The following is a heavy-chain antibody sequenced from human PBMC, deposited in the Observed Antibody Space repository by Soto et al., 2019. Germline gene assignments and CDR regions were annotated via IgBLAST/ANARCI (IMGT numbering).Heavy chain of an antibody. D-gene: IGHD2-15*01. Sequence: GGSLRLSCAASGFTFSSYAMSGVRQAPGKGLEWVSAISGSGGSTSYADSVKGRFTISRDNSKNTLYLHMNSLRAEDTARYYCAKEIVAAAYAETSPFAFRGQGIVVTFSS. CDR1: GFTFSSYA. CDR2: ISGSGGST. J-gene: IGHJ4*02. V-gene: IGHV3-23*01. CDR3: AKEIVAAAYAETSPFAF.